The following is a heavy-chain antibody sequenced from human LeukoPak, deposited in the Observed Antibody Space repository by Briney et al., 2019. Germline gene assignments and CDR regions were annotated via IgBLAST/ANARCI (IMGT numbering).Heavy chain of an antibody. CDR3: ANWVFYYDRNNWFDP. V-gene: IGHV1-2*02. CDR2: INPNSGGT. Sequence: GASVKVSCKASGYTFTGYYMHWVRQAPGQGLEWMGWINPNSGGTNYAQKFQGRVTMTRDTSISTAYMELSRLRSDDTAVYYCANWVFYYDRNNWFDPWGQGTLVTVSS. J-gene: IGHJ5*02. CDR1: GYTFTGYY. D-gene: IGHD3-22*01.